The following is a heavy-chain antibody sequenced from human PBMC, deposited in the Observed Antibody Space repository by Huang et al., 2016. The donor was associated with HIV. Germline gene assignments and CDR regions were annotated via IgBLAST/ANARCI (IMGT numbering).Heavy chain of an antibody. CDR1: GFSVSSSY. CDR2: IKSDGTT. Sequence: EVQVVETGGGLMQPGGSLRLSCAASGFSVSSSYMSWIRQTQGKGLQWFSVIKSDGTTYHADSVKGRFTISRDNSKNTVYLQMSSLRAEDTAVYYCARGDYDSSGYYQGYYHYMDVWGKGTTVTVSS. D-gene: IGHD3-22*01. CDR3: ARGDYDSSGYYQGYYHYMDV. J-gene: IGHJ6*03. V-gene: IGHV3-53*02.